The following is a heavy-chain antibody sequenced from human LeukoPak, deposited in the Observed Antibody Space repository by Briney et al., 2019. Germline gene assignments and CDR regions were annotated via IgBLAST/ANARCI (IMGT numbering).Heavy chain of an antibody. CDR1: GGSISSYY. CDR3: ARGDYDYVWGSYRSADY. Sequence: SETLSLTCTVSGGSISSYYWSWIRQPPGKGLEWIGYIYYSGSTNYNPSLKSRVTISVDTSKNQFSLKLSSVTAADTAVYYCARGDYDYVWGSYRSADYWGQGTLVTVSS. D-gene: IGHD3-16*02. CDR2: IYYSGST. V-gene: IGHV4-59*08. J-gene: IGHJ4*02.